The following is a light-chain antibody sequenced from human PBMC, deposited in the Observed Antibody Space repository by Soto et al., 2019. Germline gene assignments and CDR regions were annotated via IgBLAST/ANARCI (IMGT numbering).Light chain of an antibody. J-gene: IGLJ3*02. CDR3: GTWDSSLSAGV. V-gene: IGLV1-51*01. Sequence: QSVLTQPPSVSAAPGQTVTISCSGSSSNIGNNYVSWYQQLPGTAPKLLIYDNNKRPSGVPDRFFGSRSGTSATLVITGLQTGDEAEYFCGTWDSSLSAGVFGGGTQLTVL. CDR1: SSNIGNNY. CDR2: DNN.